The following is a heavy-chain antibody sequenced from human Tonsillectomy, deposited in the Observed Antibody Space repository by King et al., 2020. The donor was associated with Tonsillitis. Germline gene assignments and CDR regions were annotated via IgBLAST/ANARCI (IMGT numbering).Heavy chain of an antibody. CDR1: GFTFSSYS. Sequence: VQLVESGGGPVKPGGSLRLSCAASGFTFSSYSMNWVRQAPGKGLEWVSSISSSGTYIYYGDSVKGRFTTSRDNAKNSLYLQMNSLRAEDTAVYYCARGSHWGQGTLVTVSS. J-gene: IGHJ4*02. V-gene: IGHV3-21*01. CDR3: ARGSH. CDR2: ISSSGTYI.